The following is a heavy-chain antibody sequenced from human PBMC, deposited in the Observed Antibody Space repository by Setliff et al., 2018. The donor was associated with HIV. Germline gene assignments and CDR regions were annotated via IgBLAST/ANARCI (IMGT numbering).Heavy chain of an antibody. CDR3: AYYSSGSFYLGYYYYHGMDV. D-gene: IGHD3-10*01. CDR2: ISSSGSTI. V-gene: IGHV3-48*03. J-gene: IGHJ6*01. Sequence: GGSLRLSCAASGFTFSSYEMNWVRQAPGKGLEGVSYISSSGSTIYYADSVKGRFAISRDNAQNSLYLQMIRLRAEDTALYYCAYYSSGSFYLGYYYYHGMDVWGQGTTVTVSS. CDR1: GFTFSSYE.